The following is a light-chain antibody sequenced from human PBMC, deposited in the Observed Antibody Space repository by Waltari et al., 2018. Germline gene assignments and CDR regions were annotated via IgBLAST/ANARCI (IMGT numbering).Light chain of an antibody. V-gene: IGKV1-33*01. CDR3: QQYDDFPPYT. CDR1: RDINNF. CDR2: DAS. Sequence: DIQMTQSPSSLSASVGDRVTISCQASRDINNFLNWYQQKPGKAPKLLIYDASNLEIGVPSRFSGRGSGTHFTFTISSLQPEDAATYYCQQYDDFPPYTFGQGTKVEIK. J-gene: IGKJ2*01.